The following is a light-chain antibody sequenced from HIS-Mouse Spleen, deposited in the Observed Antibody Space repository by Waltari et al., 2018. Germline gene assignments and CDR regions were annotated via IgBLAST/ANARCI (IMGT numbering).Light chain of an antibody. CDR3: YSTDSSGNHRV. CDR2: EDS. J-gene: IGLJ2*01. CDR1: AFPKKY. Sequence: SYELTQPPSVSVSPGQTARITCSGDAFPKKYAYWDQQKSGQAPVLVINEDSKRPSGIPERFSGSSSGKMATLTISGAQVEDEADYYCYSTDSSGNHRVFGGGTKLTVL. V-gene: IGLV3-10*01.